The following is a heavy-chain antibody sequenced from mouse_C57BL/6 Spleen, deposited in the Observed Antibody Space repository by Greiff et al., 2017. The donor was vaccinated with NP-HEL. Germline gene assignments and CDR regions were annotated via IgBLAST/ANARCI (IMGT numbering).Heavy chain of an antibody. V-gene: IGHV5-16*01. CDR3: ARDLYYYGSSYFDY. CDR2: INYDGSST. J-gene: IGHJ2*01. D-gene: IGHD1-1*01. CDR1: GFTFSDYY. Sequence: EVQLVESEGGLVQPGSSMKLSCTASGFTFSDYYMAWVRQVPEKGLEWVANINYDGSSTYYLDSLKSRFIISRDNAKNILYLQMSSLKSEDTATYYCARDLYYYGSSYFDYWGQGTTLTVSS.